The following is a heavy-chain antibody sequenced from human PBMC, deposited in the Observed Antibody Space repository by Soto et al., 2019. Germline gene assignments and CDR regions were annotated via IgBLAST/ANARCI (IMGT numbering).Heavy chain of an antibody. CDR3: ARAGCSGGSCYSASYYYGMDV. CDR2: IIPIFGTA. CDR1: GGTFSSYA. V-gene: IGHV1-69*01. J-gene: IGHJ6*02. Sequence: QVQLVQSGAEVKKPGSSVKVSCKASGGTFSSYAISWVRQAPGQGLEWMGGIIPIFGTANYAQKFQGRVTITADESTSTAYMELSSLRSEDTVVYYCARAGCSGGSCYSASYYYGMDVWGQGTTVTVSS. D-gene: IGHD2-15*01.